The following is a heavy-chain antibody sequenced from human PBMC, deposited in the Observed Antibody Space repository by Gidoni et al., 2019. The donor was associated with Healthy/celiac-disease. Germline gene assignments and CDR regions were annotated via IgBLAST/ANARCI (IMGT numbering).Heavy chain of an antibody. V-gene: IGHV3-7*01. D-gene: IGHD6-19*01. J-gene: IGHJ4*02. Sequence: EVQLVESGGGLVQPGGSLRLSCAASGFTFSSYWRSWVRQAPGKGLEWVANIKQDGSEKYYVDSVKGRFTISRDNAKNSLYLQMNSLRAEDTAVYYCAASQWLVLDYWGQGTLVTVSS. CDR1: GFTFSSYW. CDR2: IKQDGSEK. CDR3: AASQWLVLDY.